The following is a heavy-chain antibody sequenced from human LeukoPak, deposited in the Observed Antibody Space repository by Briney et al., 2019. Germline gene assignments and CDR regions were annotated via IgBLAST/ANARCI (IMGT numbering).Heavy chain of an antibody. CDR2: LSPNSGDT. V-gene: IGHV1-2*02. J-gene: IGHJ5*02. CDR3: ARGKLAAPGRTGYNWFDP. Sequence: ASVKVSCKASGYTFTGYYMHWVRQAPGQEFEWMGWLSPNSGDTKFAQKFQGRVTMPRGTSITTAYMELSGLRSDDTAIYYCARGKLAAPGRTGYNWFDPWGQGTLVTVSS. D-gene: IGHD6-13*01. CDR1: GYTFTGYY.